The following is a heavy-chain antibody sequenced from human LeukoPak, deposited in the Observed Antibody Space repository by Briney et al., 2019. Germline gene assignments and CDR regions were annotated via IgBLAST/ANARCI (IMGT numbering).Heavy chain of an antibody. D-gene: IGHD3-10*01. J-gene: IGHJ4*02. V-gene: IGHV3-7*01. Sequence: GGSLRLSCAASGFTFSSYWMSWVRQAPGKGLEWVANIKQDGSEKYYVDSVKGRFTISRDNAKNSLYLQMNSLRAEDTAVYYCASGRTEATYGSGSYFPFDYWGQGTLVTVSS. CDR2: IKQDGSEK. CDR1: GFTFSSYW. CDR3: ASGRTEATYGSGSYFPFDY.